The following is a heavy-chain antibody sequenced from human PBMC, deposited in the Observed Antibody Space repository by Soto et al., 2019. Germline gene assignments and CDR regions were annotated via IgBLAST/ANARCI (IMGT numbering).Heavy chain of an antibody. CDR3: ARDYADIAVAGIPLLAH. D-gene: IGHD6-19*01. J-gene: IGHJ4*01. V-gene: IGHV1-3*01. Sequence: QVQLVQSGAEVKKPGASVNVSCKASGFTFIKYAMHWVRQAPGQRPEWMGWINAGNGNTRYSQRWQGRDTITRDTSASTVYMDLSSLRSEDTAVYYCARDYADIAVAGIPLLAHWGQGTLVTVSS. CDR2: INAGNGNT. CDR1: GFTFIKYA.